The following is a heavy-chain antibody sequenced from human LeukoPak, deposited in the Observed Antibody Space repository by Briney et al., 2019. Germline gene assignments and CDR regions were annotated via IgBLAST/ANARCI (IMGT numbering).Heavy chain of an antibody. CDR3: AREEDRGTNRCSFDY. D-gene: IGHD4/OR15-4a*01. CDR1: GYTFTAYE. Sequence: ASVKVSCKASGYTFTAYEIHWVRQSPGQGLEYVGWINPNNGGTNSAQKFQGRVTMTRDTSVSTAYMELSRLRSDDTAVYYCAREEDRGTNRCSFDYWGQGTLVSVSS. V-gene: IGHV1-2*02. J-gene: IGHJ4*02. CDR2: INPNNGGT.